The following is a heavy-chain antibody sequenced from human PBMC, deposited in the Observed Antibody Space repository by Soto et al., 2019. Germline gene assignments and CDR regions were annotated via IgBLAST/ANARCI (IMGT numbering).Heavy chain of an antibody. J-gene: IGHJ4*02. Sequence: PSETLSLTCNVSGGSISSSISYWGWIRQPAGKGLEWVGNIFSDGITYYTPSLEGRVTISVETSKNQFSLRMTSVTAADTAKYYCPRVRAVYYDSRVYPDYFDQSGQGALLT. CDR3: PRVRAVYYDSRVYPDYFDQ. CDR2: IFSDGIT. CDR1: GGSISSSISY. V-gene: IGHV4-39*02. D-gene: IGHD3-22*01.